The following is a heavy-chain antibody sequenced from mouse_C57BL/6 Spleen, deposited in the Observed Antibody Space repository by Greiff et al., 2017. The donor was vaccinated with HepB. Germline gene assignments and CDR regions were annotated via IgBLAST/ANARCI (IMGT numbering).Heavy chain of an antibody. CDR3: ARSGYYGSSYFAY. Sequence: EVQRVESGPELVKPGASVKMSCKASGYTFTDYNMHWVKQSHGKSLEWIGYINPNNGGTSYNQKFKGKATLTVNKSSSTAYMELRSLTSEDSAVYYCARSGYYGSSYFAYWGQGTLVTVSA. V-gene: IGHV1-22*01. CDR2: INPNNGGT. J-gene: IGHJ3*01. CDR1: GYTFTDYN. D-gene: IGHD1-1*01.